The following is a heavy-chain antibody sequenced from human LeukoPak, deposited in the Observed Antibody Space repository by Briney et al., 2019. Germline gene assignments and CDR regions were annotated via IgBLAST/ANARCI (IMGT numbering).Heavy chain of an antibody. Sequence: GGSLRLSCAASGFTVSSNYMSWVRQAPGKGLEWVANIKTDGSEKYYVDSVKGRFTISRDNAENSLYLQMNSLRAEDTAVYYCARDYTGYFPWGQGTLVIVSS. D-gene: IGHD3-9*01. V-gene: IGHV3-7*03. CDR3: ARDYTGYFP. J-gene: IGHJ5*02. CDR1: GFTVSSNY. CDR2: IKTDGSEK.